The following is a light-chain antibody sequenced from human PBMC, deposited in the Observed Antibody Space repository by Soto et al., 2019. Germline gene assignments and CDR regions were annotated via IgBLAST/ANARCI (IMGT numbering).Light chain of an antibody. V-gene: IGKV3-20*01. J-gene: IGKJ5*01. CDR3: QQYGSSRDT. CDR1: QSVSSY. CDR2: DIS. Sequence: EIVLTQSPATLSLSPGERATLSCLASQSVSSYLAWYQQKPGQAPRLLIYDISNRATGIPARFSGSGSGTDFTLTISRLEPEDFAVYYCQQYGSSRDTFGQGTRLEIK.